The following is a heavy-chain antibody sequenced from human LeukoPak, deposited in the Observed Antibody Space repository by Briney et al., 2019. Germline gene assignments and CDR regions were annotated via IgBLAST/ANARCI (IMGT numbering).Heavy chain of an antibody. Sequence: GGSLRLSCATSGFSFTDAWMNWVRQVPGKGLEWVGRIKSKADSGTRDFAAPVKGRFSISRDDSKKTFYLQMNGLKTGDTAVYYCSAGTGRSDFDYWGQGTLVTVSS. D-gene: IGHD1-1*01. J-gene: IGHJ4*02. CDR3: SAGTGRSDFDY. V-gene: IGHV3-15*01. CDR2: IKSKADSGTR. CDR1: GFSFTDAW.